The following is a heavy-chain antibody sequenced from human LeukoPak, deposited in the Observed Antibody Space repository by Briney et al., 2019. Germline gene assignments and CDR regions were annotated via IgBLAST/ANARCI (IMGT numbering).Heavy chain of an antibody. D-gene: IGHD3-3*01. CDR1: GYTFSSYW. V-gene: IGHV5-51*01. Sequence: PGESLRISCQGSGYTFSSYWIGWVRQLPGKGLEWMGIIYPGDSATRYSPSLQGQVTISVDTSIGTAYLQWSSLKASDTAIYYCARQNDFRLDYWGQGTLVTVSS. J-gene: IGHJ4*02. CDR2: IYPGDSAT. CDR3: ARQNDFRLDY.